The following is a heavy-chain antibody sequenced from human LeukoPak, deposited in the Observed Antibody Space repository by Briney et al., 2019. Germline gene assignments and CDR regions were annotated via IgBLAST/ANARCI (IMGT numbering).Heavy chain of an antibody. Sequence: GRSLRLSCAASGFTFSSYGMHWVRQAPGKGLEWVAVISYDGSNKYYADSVKGRFTISRDNSKNTLYLQMNSLRAEDTAVYYRAKGTTHYYGSGGPDAFDIWGQGTMVTVSS. CDR3: AKGTTHYYGSGGPDAFDI. J-gene: IGHJ3*02. D-gene: IGHD3-22*01. CDR1: GFTFSSYG. CDR2: ISYDGSNK. V-gene: IGHV3-30*18.